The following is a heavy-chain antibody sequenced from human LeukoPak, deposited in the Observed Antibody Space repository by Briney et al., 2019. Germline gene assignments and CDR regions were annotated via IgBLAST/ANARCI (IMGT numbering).Heavy chain of an antibody. Sequence: GGPLRLPCPPSGFTFSSLGMHGVRRAPGRGREWGAGISYDGSSKYYADSVKGRFTISRDNSRNTLYLQMNSLRAEDTALYYCAKGTYSAYNSGCAYWGQGTLVTVSS. CDR3: AKGTYSAYNSGCAY. D-gene: IGHD5-12*01. CDR2: ISYDGSSK. V-gene: IGHV3-30*18. J-gene: IGHJ4*02. CDR1: GFTFSSLG.